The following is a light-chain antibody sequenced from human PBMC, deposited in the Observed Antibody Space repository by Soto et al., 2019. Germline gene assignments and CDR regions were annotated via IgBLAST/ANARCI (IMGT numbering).Light chain of an antibody. V-gene: IGKV3-15*01. Sequence: EIVMTQSPATLSVSPGERATLSCRASQSVSSNLVWYQQKPGQAPRLLIYGASTRATGIPARFSGSWSGTEFTLTISSLQSEDFAVYYCQQYNKWPPYTFGQGTKLEIK. CDR1: QSVSSN. CDR2: GAS. J-gene: IGKJ2*01. CDR3: QQYNKWPPYT.